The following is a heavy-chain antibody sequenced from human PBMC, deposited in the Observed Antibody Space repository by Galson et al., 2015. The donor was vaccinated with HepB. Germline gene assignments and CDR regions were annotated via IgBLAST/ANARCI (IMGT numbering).Heavy chain of an antibody. D-gene: IGHD6-19*01. Sequence: SLRLSCAASAFAFRNYWMHWVRQAPGKGLVWVSGINSDGSSTIYADSVKGRFIISRDNAKNTLFLQMNSLRAEDTAVYYCARDPSSYRSAPYFDYWGQGTLVTASS. J-gene: IGHJ4*02. CDR2: INSDGSST. CDR3: ARDPSSYRSAPYFDY. CDR1: AFAFRNYW. V-gene: IGHV3-74*01.